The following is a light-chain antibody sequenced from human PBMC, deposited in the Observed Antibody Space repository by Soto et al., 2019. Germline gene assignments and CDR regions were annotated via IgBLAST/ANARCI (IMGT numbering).Light chain of an antibody. CDR3: QQSFSTLLIT. Sequence: DIQMTQSPSFLSASVGDRVTISCRASQSINTYLNWYQHKPGKAPKLLIYGTSDLQSGVPSRFSGGGSGTDFTLTISSLQPADFATYYCQQSFSTLLITFGQGTQLEFK. CDR2: GTS. J-gene: IGKJ5*01. CDR1: QSINTY. V-gene: IGKV1-39*01.